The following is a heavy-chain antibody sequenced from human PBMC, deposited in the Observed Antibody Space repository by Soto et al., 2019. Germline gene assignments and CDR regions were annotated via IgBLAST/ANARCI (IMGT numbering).Heavy chain of an antibody. CDR2: IIPIFGTV. Sequence: GASVNVSCKASGGTFSSYAISWVRQAPGQGLEWMGGIIPIFGTVNYAQKFQGRVTITADKSTSTAYMELSSLRSEDTAVYYCARGSGMGAPDGSFDIWGQGTMVTVSS. CDR3: ARGSGMGAPDGSFDI. D-gene: IGHD1-26*01. CDR1: GGTFSSYA. J-gene: IGHJ3*02. V-gene: IGHV1-69*06.